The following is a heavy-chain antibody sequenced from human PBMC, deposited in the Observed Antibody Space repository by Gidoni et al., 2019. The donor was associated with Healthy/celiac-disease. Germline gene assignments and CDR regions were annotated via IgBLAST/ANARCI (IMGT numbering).Heavy chain of an antibody. Sequence: EVQLVESGGGLVQPGRSLRLSCTASGCTFGDDAMSWFRQAPGKGLEWVGFIRSKAYGGTTEYAASVKGRFTISRDDSKSIAYLQMNSLKTEDTAVYYCTSPRGYSYGPNYFDYWGQGTLVTVSS. J-gene: IGHJ4*02. CDR2: IRSKAYGGTT. D-gene: IGHD5-18*01. V-gene: IGHV3-49*03. CDR3: TSPRGYSYGPNYFDY. CDR1: GCTFGDDA.